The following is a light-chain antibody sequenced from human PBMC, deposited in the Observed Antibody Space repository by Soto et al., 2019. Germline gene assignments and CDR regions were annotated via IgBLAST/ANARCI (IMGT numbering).Light chain of an antibody. CDR1: QSISSW. J-gene: IGKJ1*01. V-gene: IGKV1-5*03. CDR3: QQYNDNWT. Sequence: DIQMTQSSSTLSASVGDRVTITCRASQSISSWLAWYQQKPGTAPKLLIYKASTLQTGVPSRFSGSGSGTEFTLTISSLQPDDFATYYCQQYNDNWTFGQGTKVE. CDR2: KAS.